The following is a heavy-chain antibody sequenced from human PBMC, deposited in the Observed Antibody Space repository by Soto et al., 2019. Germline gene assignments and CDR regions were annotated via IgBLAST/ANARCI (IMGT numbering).Heavy chain of an antibody. CDR2: IYYSGST. J-gene: IGHJ6*03. Sequence: QLQLQESGPGLVKPSETLSLTCTVSGGSISSSSYYWGWIRQPPGKGLEWIGSIYYSGSTYYNPSLKSRVTISVDTSKNQFSLKLSSVTAADTAVYYCAITRPVYYYYYMDVWGKGTTVTVSS. V-gene: IGHV4-39*01. CDR3: AITRPVYYYYYMDV. D-gene: IGHD6-6*01. CDR1: GGSISSSSYY.